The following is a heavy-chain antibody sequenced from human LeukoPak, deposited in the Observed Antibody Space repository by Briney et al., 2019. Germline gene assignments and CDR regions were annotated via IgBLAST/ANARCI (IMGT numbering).Heavy chain of an antibody. V-gene: IGHV3-48*02. D-gene: IGHD3-22*01. CDR2: ISRSSRTI. Sequence: GGSLRLSCAASGFTFSTYALNWVRQAPGKGLEWVSYISRSSRTIYYADSVEGRFTISRGNAKNSLYLQMNSLRDEDTSVYYCARGGSGYGDYDYFYGMDVWGQGTTVTVSS. CDR3: ARGGSGYGDYDYFYGMDV. J-gene: IGHJ6*02. CDR1: GFTFSTYA.